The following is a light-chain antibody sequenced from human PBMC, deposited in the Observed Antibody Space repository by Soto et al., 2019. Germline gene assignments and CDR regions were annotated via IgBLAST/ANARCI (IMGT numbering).Light chain of an antibody. CDR1: STDFVSYNR. CDR2: EAS. CDR3: SLYTSENTYV. J-gene: IGLJ1*01. V-gene: IGLV2-18*01. Sequence: QSALTQPPSVSGSPGQSVTISCTGTSTDFVSYNRVSWYQQPPCTAPKVIIYEASNRPSGVPDRFSGSKSGNTASLTISGLQAADEADYYCSLYTSENTYVFGTGTKVTVL.